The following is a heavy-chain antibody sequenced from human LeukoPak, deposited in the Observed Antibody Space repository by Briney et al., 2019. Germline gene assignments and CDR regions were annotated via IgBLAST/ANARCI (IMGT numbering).Heavy chain of an antibody. CDR1: GGSISSGGYY. J-gene: IGHJ5*02. Sequence: SQTLSLTCTVSGGSISSGGYYWSWIRQHPGKGLEWIGYIYYSGSTYYNPSLKSRVTISVDTSKNQFSLKLSSVTAADTAVYYCARDIPGTTMSYNWFDPWGQGTLVTVSS. V-gene: IGHV4-31*03. CDR2: IYYSGST. D-gene: IGHD1-7*01. CDR3: ARDIPGTTMSYNWFDP.